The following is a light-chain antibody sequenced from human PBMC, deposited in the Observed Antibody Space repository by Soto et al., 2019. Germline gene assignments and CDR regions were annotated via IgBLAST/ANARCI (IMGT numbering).Light chain of an antibody. CDR3: QLYGISPH. V-gene: IGKV3-20*01. CDR1: QSVSSSY. CDR2: GAS. Sequence: EIVLTQSPGTLSLSPGERATLSCRASQSVSSSYLAWYQQIPGQAPRLLIFGASTRAAGIPDRFSGSASGTDFTLTINRLEPEDFAVYYCQLYGISPHFGQGTRLEI. J-gene: IGKJ5*01.